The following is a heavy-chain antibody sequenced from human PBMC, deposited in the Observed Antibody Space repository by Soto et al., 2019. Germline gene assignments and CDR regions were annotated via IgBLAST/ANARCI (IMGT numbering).Heavy chain of an antibody. J-gene: IGHJ6*02. Sequence: GESLKISCKGSGYSFTSYWIGWVRQMPGKGLEWMGIIYPGDSDTRYSPSFQGQVTISADKSISTAYLQWSSLKALDTAMYYCARHGTFAAAGTNYYYGMDVWGQGTTVTVSS. CDR1: GYSFTSYW. CDR3: ARHGTFAAAGTNYYYGMDV. D-gene: IGHD6-13*01. V-gene: IGHV5-51*01. CDR2: IYPGDSDT.